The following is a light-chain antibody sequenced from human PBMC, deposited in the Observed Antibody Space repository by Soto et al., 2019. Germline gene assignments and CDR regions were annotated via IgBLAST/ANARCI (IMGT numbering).Light chain of an antibody. CDR3: SSFADRNNFV. J-gene: IGLJ1*01. Sequence: QSALTQPPSASGSPGQSVTSSCTGSSSDVGGYNYVSWYQQFPGKAPKLIIYEVTKRPSGVPDRFSGSKSGNTASLTVSGLQAEDEADYYCSSFADRNNFVFGTGTKVTVL. CDR1: SSDVGGYNY. CDR2: EVT. V-gene: IGLV2-8*01.